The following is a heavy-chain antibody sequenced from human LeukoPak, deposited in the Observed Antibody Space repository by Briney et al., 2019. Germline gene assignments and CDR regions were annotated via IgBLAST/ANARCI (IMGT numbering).Heavy chain of an antibody. CDR2: IYYSGST. CDR3: ARHTMVRGVIDY. V-gene: IGHV4-59*08. CDR1: GGSISSYY. Sequence: SETLSLTCTVSGGSISSYYWSWIRQPPGKGLEWIGYIYYSGSTNYNPSLKSRVTISVDTSENQFSLKLSSVTAADTAVYYCARHTMVRGVIDYWGQGTLVTVSS. D-gene: IGHD3-10*01. J-gene: IGHJ4*02.